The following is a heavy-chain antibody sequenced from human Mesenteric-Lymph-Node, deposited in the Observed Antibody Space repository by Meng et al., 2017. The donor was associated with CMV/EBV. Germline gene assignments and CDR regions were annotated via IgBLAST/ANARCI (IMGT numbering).Heavy chain of an antibody. CDR2: INHSGST. CDR1: GGSFSGYY. CDR3: ASSIAARRGADY. D-gene: IGHD6-6*01. Sequence: VQLQRWGAGLLKPSATLSPTCAVYGGSFSGYYWSWIRQPPGRGLEWIGEINHSGSTNYNPSLKSRVTISVDTSKNQFSLKLSSVTAADTAVYYCASSIAARRGADYWGQGTLVTVSS. V-gene: IGHV4-34*01. J-gene: IGHJ4*02.